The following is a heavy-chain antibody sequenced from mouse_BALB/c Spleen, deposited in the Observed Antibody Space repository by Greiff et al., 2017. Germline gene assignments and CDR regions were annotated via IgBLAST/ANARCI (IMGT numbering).Heavy chain of an antibody. Sequence: VQLQQSGPELVKPGASVKISCKASGYSFTGYYMHWVKQSHVKSLEWIGRINPYNGATSYNQNFKDKASLTVDKSSSTAYMELHSLTSEDSAVYYGARWMITTGYWYFDVWGAGTTVTVSS. D-gene: IGHD2-4*01. CDR1: GYSFTGYY. V-gene: IGHV1S30*01. CDR2: INPYNGAT. CDR3: ARWMITTGYWYFDV. J-gene: IGHJ1*01.